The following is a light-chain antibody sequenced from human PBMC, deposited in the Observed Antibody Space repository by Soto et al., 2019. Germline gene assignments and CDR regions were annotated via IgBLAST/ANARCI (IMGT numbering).Light chain of an antibody. CDR1: SSNIGSNS. Sequence: QAVVTQPPSASGTPGQRVTISCSGSSSNIGSNSVYWYQQLPGTAPKLLIFKNSQRPSGVPDRFSGSKSGTSASLAVSGLRSGDEADYYCAAWDDRLRGFLFGPGTQLTVL. J-gene: IGLJ1*01. V-gene: IGLV1-47*01. CDR3: AAWDDRLRGFL. CDR2: KNS.